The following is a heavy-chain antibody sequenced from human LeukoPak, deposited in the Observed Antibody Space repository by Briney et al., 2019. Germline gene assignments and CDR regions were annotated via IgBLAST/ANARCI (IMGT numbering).Heavy chain of an antibody. CDR1: GLTFDIYA. V-gene: IGHV3-23*01. CDR2: ISGSGYNT. D-gene: IGHD3-16*01. CDR3: ARAKPGGNWFDP. Sequence: GGSLRLSCAASGLTFDIYAMSWVRQAPGKGLEWVSTISGSGYNTYHADSVKGRFTISRDNANNTLYLQMNSLRAEDTALYYCARAKPGGNWFDPWGQGTLVTVSS. J-gene: IGHJ5*02.